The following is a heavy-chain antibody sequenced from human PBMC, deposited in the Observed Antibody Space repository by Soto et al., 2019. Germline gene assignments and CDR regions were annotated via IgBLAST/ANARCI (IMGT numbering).Heavy chain of an antibody. J-gene: IGHJ6*03. CDR1: GCSFTNYG. CDR2: ISAYNGNT. CDR3: ARDRGVAPPVAGNTHYYYYMDV. D-gene: IGHD6-19*01. V-gene: IGHV1-18*01. Sequence: QDQLVQSGVEVKKPGASVKVSCKAAGCSFTNYGITWVRQAPGQGFEWMGWISAYNGNTNYAQKFQGRVTMTTDASTSTAYLELRSPRSDDTAVYYCARDRGVAPPVAGNTHYYYYMDVWGKGTTVTVSS.